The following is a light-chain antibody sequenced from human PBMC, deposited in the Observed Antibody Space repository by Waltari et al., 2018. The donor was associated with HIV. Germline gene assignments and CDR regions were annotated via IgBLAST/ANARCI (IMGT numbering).Light chain of an antibody. CDR3: ASWDDSLNAFV. J-gene: IGLJ1*01. V-gene: IGLV1-47*01. Sequence: QSVLTQPPSASATPGQRITISCSGGNSNIESHYVYWNQQLPGTAPKVFIYRNSQRPSGVPDRFSGSKSGTSASLIISGLRSGDEADYYCASWDDSLNAFVFGTGTKVTVL. CDR1: NSNIESHY. CDR2: RNS.